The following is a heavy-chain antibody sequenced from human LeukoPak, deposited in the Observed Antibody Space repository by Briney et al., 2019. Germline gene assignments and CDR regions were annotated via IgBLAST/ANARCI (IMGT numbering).Heavy chain of an antibody. CDR3: ARYLKGGDYSQYLQH. V-gene: IGHV1-2*02. D-gene: IGHD4-17*01. CDR1: GYTFTGYY. CDR2: INPNSGGT. J-gene: IGHJ1*01. Sequence: GASVKVSCKASGYTFTGYYMHWVRQAPGQGLEWMGWINPNSGGTNYAQKFQGRVTMTRDTSISTAYMELSRLRSDDTAVYYCARYLKGGDYSQYLQHWGQGTLVTVSS.